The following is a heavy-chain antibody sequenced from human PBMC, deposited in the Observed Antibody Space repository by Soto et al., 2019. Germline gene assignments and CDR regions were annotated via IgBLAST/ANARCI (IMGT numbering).Heavy chain of an antibody. V-gene: IGHV3-53*01. CDR2: IYSGGST. CDR1: GFTVSSNY. CDR3: ARDMNKGPGFAY. D-gene: IGHD3-16*01. J-gene: IGHJ4*02. Sequence: PGGSLRLSCAASGFTVSSNYMSWVRQAPGRGLEWVSVIYSGGSTYYADSVKGRFTISRDNSKNTLYLQMNSLRAEDTAVYYCARDMNKGPGFAYWGQGTLVTVSS.